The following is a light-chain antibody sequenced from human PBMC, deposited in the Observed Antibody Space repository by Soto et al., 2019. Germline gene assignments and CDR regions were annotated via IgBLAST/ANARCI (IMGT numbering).Light chain of an antibody. J-gene: IGKJ1*01. CDR2: TTS. CDR1: QSISSY. CDR3: QQRYSRPRT. Sequence: EIQMPQSPSSLSAYVGDRVTTTCGASQSISSYLNWYQQKSGKAPNIMIYTTSSLESGVPSRFRAIGSGKDFTLSLSSLQPEEGATDVGQQRYSRPRTFSQGTKVDIK. V-gene: IGKV1-39*01.